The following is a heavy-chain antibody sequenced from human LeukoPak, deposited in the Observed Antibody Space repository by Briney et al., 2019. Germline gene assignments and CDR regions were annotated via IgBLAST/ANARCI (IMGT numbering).Heavy chain of an antibody. CDR3: AKVGSNWNYLTYYYGMDV. CDR2: ISGSGGST. D-gene: IGHD1-7*01. CDR1: GFTFSSYA. J-gene: IGHJ6*02. Sequence: PGGSLRLSCAASGFTFSSYAMSWVRQAPGKGLEWVSAISGSGGSTYYADSVKGRFTISRDNSKNTLYLQMNSLRAEDTAVYYCAKVGSNWNYLTYYYGMDVWGQGTTVTVSS. V-gene: IGHV3-23*01.